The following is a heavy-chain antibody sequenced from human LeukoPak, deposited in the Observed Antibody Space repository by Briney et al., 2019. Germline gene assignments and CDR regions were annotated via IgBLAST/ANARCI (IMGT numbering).Heavy chain of an antibody. V-gene: IGHV3-30*02. CDR2: IRYDGSYE. CDR1: GLTFSSYG. CDR3: AKDSYNWFDP. J-gene: IGHJ5*02. Sequence: GGPLRLSCAASGLTFSSYGMHWVRQAPGKGLEWVAFIRYDGSYEYYADSVKGRFTISRDNSKNTLYLQMDSLRPEDTAVYYCAKDSYNWFDPWGQGTLVTVSS. D-gene: IGHD3-16*01.